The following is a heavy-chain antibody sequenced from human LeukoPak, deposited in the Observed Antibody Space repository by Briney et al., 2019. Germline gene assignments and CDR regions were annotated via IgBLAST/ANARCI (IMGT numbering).Heavy chain of an antibody. V-gene: IGHV3-23*01. CDR2: ISGSGNGT. J-gene: IGHJ4*02. CDR1: GFTFRTSA. D-gene: IGHD5-24*01. Sequence: GGSLRLSCAASGFTFRTSAMNWVRQAPGKGLEWLCGISGSGNGTYYADSVKGRFTIFRDNSQNMVYLLMNSLTVEDAATYYCAKRTMSVFDSWGQGTLLIVSS. CDR3: AKRTMSVFDS.